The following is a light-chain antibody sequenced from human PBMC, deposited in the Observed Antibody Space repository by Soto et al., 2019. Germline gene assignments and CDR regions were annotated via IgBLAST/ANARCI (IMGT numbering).Light chain of an antibody. CDR1: SSDVGGYNY. J-gene: IGLJ2*01. Sequence: QSVLTQPASVPESPGQSITISCTGTSSDVGGYNYVSWYQHHPGKAPKLIIYEVTNRPSGVSNRFSAYKTGNTAFLTISGLQAEDEADYFCSSYTSNITPVIFGGGTKLTVL. V-gene: IGLV2-14*01. CDR2: EVT. CDR3: SSYTSNITPVI.